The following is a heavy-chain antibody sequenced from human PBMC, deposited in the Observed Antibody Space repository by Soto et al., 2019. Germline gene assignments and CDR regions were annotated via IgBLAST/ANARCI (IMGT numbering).Heavy chain of an antibody. CDR2: INPNSGAT. CDR3: AKDQGGHMVSGMDV. J-gene: IGHJ6*02. CDR1: GYTFTDYY. V-gene: IGHV1-2*02. D-gene: IGHD3-10*01. Sequence: QVQLVQSRAEVKKPGASVNVSCKASGYTFTDYYIYWLRQAPGHGPEWMGWINPNSGATNYAHNFQGRVTMTRDTSIRAAYMELSRLSSDDTAVYYCAKDQGGHMVSGMDVWGQGTTVTVSS.